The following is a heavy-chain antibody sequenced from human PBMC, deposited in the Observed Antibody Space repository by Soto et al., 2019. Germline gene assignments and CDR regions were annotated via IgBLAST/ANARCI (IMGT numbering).Heavy chain of an antibody. Sequence: GGTLRLSCAASGFTFSDYAMHWVRQAPGKGLEWVAVVSHDGRNTHYADSVKGRFTISRDSSKSTVSLEMTSLRAEDTAVYYCAKGGRQWLVTSDFNYWGQGALVTVSS. D-gene: IGHD6-19*01. J-gene: IGHJ4*02. CDR3: AKGGRQWLVTSDFNY. CDR2: VSHDGRNT. CDR1: GFTFSDYA. V-gene: IGHV3-30*18.